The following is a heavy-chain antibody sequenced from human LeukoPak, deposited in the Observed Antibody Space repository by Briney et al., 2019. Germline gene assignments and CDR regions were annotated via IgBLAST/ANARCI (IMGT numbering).Heavy chain of an antibody. J-gene: IGHJ5*02. CDR1: GGSISSYY. D-gene: IGHD6-13*01. CDR2: MYTSGST. Sequence: SETLSLTCTVPGGSISSYYGSWIRQPAGKGLEWIGRMYTSGSTNCNPSLKSRVTMSVDTSKNQFSLKLSSVTAADTAVYYCARVLVIAAAGTGGTWFDPWGQGTLVSVSS. CDR3: ARVLVIAAAGTGGTWFDP. V-gene: IGHV4-4*07.